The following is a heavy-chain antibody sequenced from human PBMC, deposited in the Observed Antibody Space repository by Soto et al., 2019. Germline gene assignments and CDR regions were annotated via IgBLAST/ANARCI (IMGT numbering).Heavy chain of an antibody. CDR3: ARDPALNTYYYDSSGYHGLYYYGMDV. CDR1: GYTFTSYG. J-gene: IGHJ6*02. D-gene: IGHD3-22*01. Sequence: GXSVKVSCKASGYTFTSYGIIWVRQAPGQGLEWMGWISAYNGNTNYAQKLQGRVTMTTDTSTSTAYMELRSLRSDDTAVYYCARDPALNTYYYDSSGYHGLYYYGMDVWGQGTTVTVSS. CDR2: ISAYNGNT. V-gene: IGHV1-18*01.